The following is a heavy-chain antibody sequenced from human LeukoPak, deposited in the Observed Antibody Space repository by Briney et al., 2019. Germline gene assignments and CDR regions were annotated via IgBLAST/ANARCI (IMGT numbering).Heavy chain of an antibody. CDR3: AKDSLRGYSYGYDYYYYYGMDV. CDR1: GFTFSDYA. D-gene: IGHD5-18*01. V-gene: IGHV3-23*01. Sequence: GGSLRLSCATSGFTFSDYAMSWVRQAPGKGLEWVSVISGTGSATYYADSVKGRFTISRDNSKNTLYLQMNSLRAEDTAVYYCAKDSLRGYSYGYDYYYYYGMDVWGQGTTVTVSS. J-gene: IGHJ6*02. CDR2: ISGTGSAT.